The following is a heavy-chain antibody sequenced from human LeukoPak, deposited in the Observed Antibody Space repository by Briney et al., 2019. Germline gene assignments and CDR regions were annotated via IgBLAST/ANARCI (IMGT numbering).Heavy chain of an antibody. J-gene: IGHJ4*02. Sequence: GGSLRLSCVASGFTFSSYSMNLVRQAPGKGLEWVSYISSSSTTIYYADSVKGRFTISRDNAKNSLYLQMNSLRAEDTAVYYCARAAVPWRWGQGTLVTVSS. D-gene: IGHD2-2*01. CDR2: ISSSSTTI. CDR3: ARAAVPWR. CDR1: GFTFSSYS. V-gene: IGHV3-48*01.